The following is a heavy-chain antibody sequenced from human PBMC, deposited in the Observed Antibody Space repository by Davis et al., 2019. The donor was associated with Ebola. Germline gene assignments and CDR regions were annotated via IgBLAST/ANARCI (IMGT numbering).Heavy chain of an antibody. Sequence: MPSETLSLTCTVSGGSISSYYWSWIRQPPGKGLEWIGYIYYSGSTNYNPPLKSRVTISVDTSKNQFSLKLSSVTAADTAVYYCARGLGGDFDYWGQGTLVTVSS. CDR2: IYYSGST. CDR3: ARGLGGDFDY. D-gene: IGHD3-16*01. J-gene: IGHJ4*02. CDR1: GGSISSYY. V-gene: IGHV4-59*01.